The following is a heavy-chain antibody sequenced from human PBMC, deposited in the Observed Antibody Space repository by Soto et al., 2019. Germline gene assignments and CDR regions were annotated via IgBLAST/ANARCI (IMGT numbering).Heavy chain of an antibody. CDR3: AKDAVAGDGLWLMDH. Sequence: GGSLRLSCAASGFTFGSYAMTWVRQAPGKGLESVAGLYGNSGGIQYADSVRGRFTIFRDNSNDIVFLHMRSLRVEDTAVYFCAKDAVAGDGLWLMDHWGQGTLVTVSS. J-gene: IGHJ4*02. D-gene: IGHD2-21*02. CDR2: LYGNSGGI. CDR1: GFTFGSYA. V-gene: IGHV3-23*01.